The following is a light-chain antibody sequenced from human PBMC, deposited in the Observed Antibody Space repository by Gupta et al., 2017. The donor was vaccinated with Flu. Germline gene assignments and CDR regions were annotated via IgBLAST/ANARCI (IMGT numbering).Light chain of an antibody. J-gene: IGKJ2*01. CDR1: QSVNNNL. CDR3: QQYLISPHT. V-gene: IGKV3-20*01. Sequence: EIVLTQSPGTLSLSPGERATLSCRASQSVNNNLLTWYQQKPGQAPRLLIYGASSRATGIPDRFSGSGSGTDFTLTISRLEPEDVAVYYCQQYLISPHTFGQGTKVESK. CDR2: GAS.